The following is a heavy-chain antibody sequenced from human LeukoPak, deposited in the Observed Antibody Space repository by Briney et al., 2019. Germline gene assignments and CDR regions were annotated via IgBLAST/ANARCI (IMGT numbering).Heavy chain of an antibody. CDR2: ISGSGKTI. J-gene: IGHJ3*02. Sequence: GGSLRLSCAASGFTFSDYYMSWIRQAPGRGLEWASYISGSGKTIYYADSVKGRFTISRDNAKNSLYLQMNSLRAEDTALYYCAKSAPSSGRYGGTFDIWGQGTMVTVSS. D-gene: IGHD3-22*01. CDR3: AKSAPSSGRYGGTFDI. CDR1: GFTFSDYY. V-gene: IGHV3-11*01.